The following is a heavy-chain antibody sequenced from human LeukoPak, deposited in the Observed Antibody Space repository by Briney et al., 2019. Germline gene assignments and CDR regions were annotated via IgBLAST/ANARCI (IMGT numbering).Heavy chain of an antibody. J-gene: IGHJ4*02. CDR3: AKISGSGYYPDY. CDR1: GFTFSSYA. D-gene: IGHD3-22*01. V-gene: IGHV3-23*01. Sequence: GGSLRLSCAASGFTFSSYAMSWVRQAPGRGLEWVSAISGSGGSTYYADSVKGRFAISRDNSRNTLYLQMNSLRAEDTAVYYCAKISGSGYYPDYWGQGTLVTVSS. CDR2: ISGSGGST.